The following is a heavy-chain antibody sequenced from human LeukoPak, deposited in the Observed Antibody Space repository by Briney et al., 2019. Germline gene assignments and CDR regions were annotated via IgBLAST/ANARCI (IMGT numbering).Heavy chain of an antibody. V-gene: IGHV3-7*01. CDR3: ARPRGCGTSRCNNFDY. J-gene: IGHJ4*02. CDR2: MKEYGSDI. D-gene: IGHD2-21*01. Sequence: TGGSLRLSCAASGFSFGGFSMSWVRQAPGKGLQWVATMKEYGSDIFYVDSVKGRFTISRDNAKNSLYLQMNSLRDEDTGVYYCARPRGCGTSRCNNFDYWGQGTLVTVSS. CDR1: GFSFGGFS.